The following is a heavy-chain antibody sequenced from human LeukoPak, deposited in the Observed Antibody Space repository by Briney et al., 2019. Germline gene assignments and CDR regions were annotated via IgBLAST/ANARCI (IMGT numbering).Heavy chain of an antibody. Sequence: GSSVKVSCKXSGGTFSSYAISWVRQAPGQGLEWMGGISPIFGTANYAQKFQGRVTITTDESTSTAYMEPSSLRSEDTAVYYCARGFISSGYDIPYYYYYMDVWGKGTTVTVSS. CDR3: ARGFISSGYDIPYYYYYMDV. J-gene: IGHJ6*03. CDR2: ISPIFGTA. CDR1: GGTFSSYA. V-gene: IGHV1-69*05. D-gene: IGHD5-12*01.